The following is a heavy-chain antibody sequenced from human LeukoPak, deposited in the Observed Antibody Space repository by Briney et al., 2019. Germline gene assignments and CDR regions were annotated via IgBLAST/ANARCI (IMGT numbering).Heavy chain of an antibody. Sequence: GGSLRLSCAASGFTFSSYGMHWVRQAPGKGLECVAVISHDGSNKYYADSVKGRFTISRDNSKNTLHLQMNNLRAEDTAVYYCARRTPYSSGPFDYWGQGTLVTVSS. CDR3: ARRTPYSSGPFDY. CDR2: ISHDGSNK. J-gene: IGHJ4*02. V-gene: IGHV3-30*03. D-gene: IGHD6-19*01. CDR1: GFTFSSYG.